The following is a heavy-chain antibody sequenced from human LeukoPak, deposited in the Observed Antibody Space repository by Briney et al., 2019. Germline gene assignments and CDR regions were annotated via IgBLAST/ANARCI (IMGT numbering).Heavy chain of an antibody. D-gene: IGHD6-19*01. J-gene: IGHJ4*02. CDR2: IYYSGST. CDR1: GDSISSTNYY. Sequence: SETLSLTCTVSGDSISSTNYYWGWIRQPPGKGLEWIGSIYYSGSTYYNPSLESRVTISVDTSKNQFSLKLSSVAAADTAVYYCATSGWYLLPGVYWGQGTLVTVSS. CDR3: ATSGWYLLPGVY. V-gene: IGHV4-39*01.